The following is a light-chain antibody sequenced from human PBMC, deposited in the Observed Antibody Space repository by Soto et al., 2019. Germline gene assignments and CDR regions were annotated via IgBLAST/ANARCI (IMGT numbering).Light chain of an antibody. CDR2: DAS. CDR3: QHYNSYSEA. CDR1: QGIGTA. J-gene: IGKJ1*01. Sequence: EIVMTQSPATLSVSPGEGATLSCRASQGIGTALAWYQQKPGQTPRLLIYDASTRATGVPARFSGSGSGTEFILTINSRQSEDFAVYYCQHYNSYSEAFGQVTKVEL. V-gene: IGKV3-15*01.